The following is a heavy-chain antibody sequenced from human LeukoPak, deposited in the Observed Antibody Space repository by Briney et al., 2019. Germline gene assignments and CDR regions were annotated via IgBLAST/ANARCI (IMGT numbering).Heavy chain of an antibody. J-gene: IGHJ4*02. Sequence: SETLSLTCTVSGGSLRSYYWSWVRQPPGKGLEWVGYVYYSGGTSYNPSVPRRVDISVDSSKNQFSTKVGFVTAADTAIYSCVKHADTRGFDYWGQGTLVTVSS. CDR3: VKHADTRGFDY. CDR1: GGSLRSYY. V-gene: IGHV4-59*08. CDR2: VYYSGGT.